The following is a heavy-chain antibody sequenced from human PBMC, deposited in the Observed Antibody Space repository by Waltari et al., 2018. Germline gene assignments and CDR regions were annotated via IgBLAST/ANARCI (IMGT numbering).Heavy chain of an antibody. J-gene: IGHJ5*02. CDR1: GYSLTESA. D-gene: IGHD2-15*01. V-gene: IGHV1-24*01. CDR2: FDPEYGEA. CDR3: TRDRVGYCSGGTCYSRWFDP. Sequence: QVQLVQSGAEVKKPGASVKVSCRVSGYSLTESAFNWVRQAPGKGLEWLGGFDPEYGEAVYAQEFQGRVTMTEDTSKDTAYMELSSLTYEDTAVYYCTRDRVGYCSGGTCYSRWFDPWGQGTLVTVSS.